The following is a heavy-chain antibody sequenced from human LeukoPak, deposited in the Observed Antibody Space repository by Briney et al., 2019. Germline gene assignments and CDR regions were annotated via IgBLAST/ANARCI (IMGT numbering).Heavy chain of an antibody. CDR3: AKEARLYSWGSGSFDY. D-gene: IGHD3-10*01. CDR1: GFTFDDYA. V-gene: IGHV3-9*01. J-gene: IGHJ4*02. Sequence: GGSLRLSCAASGFTFDDYAMHWVRQAPGKGLEWVSGISWNSGSIGYADSVKGRFTISRDNAKNSLYLQMNSLRAEDTALYYCAKEARLYSWGSGSFDYWGQGTLVTVSS. CDR2: ISWNSGSI.